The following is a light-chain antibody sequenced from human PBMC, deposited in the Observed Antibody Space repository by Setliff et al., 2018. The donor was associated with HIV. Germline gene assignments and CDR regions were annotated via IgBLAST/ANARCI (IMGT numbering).Light chain of an antibody. CDR1: NSNTGAHYD. Sequence: QSVLTQPPSVSGAPGQRVTISCTGSNSNTGAHYDVHWYQKLPGKAPKLLIFGNNNRPSGVPDRFSGSKSGTSASLTITGLQGEDEADYYCSLYTTSDTNVFGTGTKVTVL. CDR2: GNN. J-gene: IGLJ1*01. CDR3: SLYTTSDTNV. V-gene: IGLV1-40*01.